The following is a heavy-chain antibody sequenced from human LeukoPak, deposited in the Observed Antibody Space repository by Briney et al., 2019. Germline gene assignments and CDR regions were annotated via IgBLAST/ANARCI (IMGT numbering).Heavy chain of an antibody. J-gene: IGHJ4*02. CDR2: FYYSGST. V-gene: IGHV4-39*01. D-gene: IGHD1-26*01. CDR3: ARLPSGTYLFDS. CDR1: GGSISSSSYY. Sequence: VKPSETLSLTCTVSGGSISSSSYYWGWIGQPPGKGLECIGIFYYSGSTYYNPSLKSRVTVSVDTSKNQFSLKLSSVTAADTAVYYCARLPSGTYLFDSWGQGTLVTVSS.